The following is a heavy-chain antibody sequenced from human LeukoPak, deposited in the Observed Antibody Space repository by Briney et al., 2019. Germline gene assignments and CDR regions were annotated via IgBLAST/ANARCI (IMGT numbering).Heavy chain of an antibody. CDR2: ISGSGGST. Sequence: GGSLRLSCAASGFTFSSYAMSWVRQAPGKGLEWVSAISGSGGSTYYADSVKGRFTISRDNSKNTLYLQMNSLRAEATAVYYCAKDPGRKVRGVSDYWGQGTLVTVST. CDR3: AKDPGRKVRGVSDY. CDR1: GFTFSSYA. V-gene: IGHV3-23*01. J-gene: IGHJ4*02. D-gene: IGHD3-10*01.